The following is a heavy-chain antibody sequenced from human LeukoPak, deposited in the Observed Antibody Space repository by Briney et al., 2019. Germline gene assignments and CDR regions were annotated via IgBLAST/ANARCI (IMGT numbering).Heavy chain of an antibody. CDR2: INHSGGT. V-gene: IGHV4-34*01. CDR3: ARRTALGPGDF. J-gene: IGHJ4*02. CDR1: GGSFSGYS. Sequence: PSETLSLTGAVYGGSFSGYSWTWIRHPPGKGLEWIGEINHSGGTNYNPSLKSRVSISRDTSKNQFSLKLSSVTAADTAVYYCARRTALGPGDFWGQGTLVTVSS. D-gene: IGHD1-1*01.